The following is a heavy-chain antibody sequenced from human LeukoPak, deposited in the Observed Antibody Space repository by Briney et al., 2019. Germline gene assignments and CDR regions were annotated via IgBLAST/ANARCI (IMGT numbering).Heavy chain of an antibody. CDR1: GGTISSGDYY. Sequence: PSQTLSLTCTVSGGTISSGDYYWSWIRQPPGKGLEWIGYNYYSGSTYYNPSLKSRVTITLDTSKNHFSLQLSSAAAADTAVYYCGRERMGYSPSYYYYYGMDAWGQGTTVTVSS. V-gene: IGHV4-30-4*08. J-gene: IGHJ6*02. CDR3: GRERMGYSPSYYYYYGMDA. D-gene: IGHD2-15*01. CDR2: NYYSGST.